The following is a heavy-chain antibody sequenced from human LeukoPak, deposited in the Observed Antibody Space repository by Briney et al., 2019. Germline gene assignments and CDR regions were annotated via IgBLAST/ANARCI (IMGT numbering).Heavy chain of an antibody. Sequence: GGSPRLSCAASGFTFSSYWMYWVRQAPGKGLVWVSRINTDGRTTNYADSVKGRFTISRDNAKNTLYLQMNSLRAEDTAVYYCARDITLTRGGRSDYWGHGTLVTVSA. V-gene: IGHV3-74*01. CDR2: INTDGRTT. D-gene: IGHD3-10*01. CDR3: ARDITLTRGGRSDY. J-gene: IGHJ4*01. CDR1: GFTFSSYW.